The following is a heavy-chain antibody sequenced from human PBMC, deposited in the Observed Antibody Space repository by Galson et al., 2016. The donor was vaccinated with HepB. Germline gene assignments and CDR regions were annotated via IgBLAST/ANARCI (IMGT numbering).Heavy chain of an antibody. CDR1: GFTFSSYG. V-gene: IGHV3-33*01. CDR2: IWYDGSNK. CDR3: AREALIAGTLLDV. J-gene: IGHJ6*02. Sequence: SLRLSCAASGFTFSSYGMHWVRQAPGKGLEWVAVIWYDGSNKYYADSVKGRFTISSNNSKNTPYLQMNSLRAEDTAVYYCAREALIAGTLLDVWGQGTTVTVSS. D-gene: IGHD1-26*01.